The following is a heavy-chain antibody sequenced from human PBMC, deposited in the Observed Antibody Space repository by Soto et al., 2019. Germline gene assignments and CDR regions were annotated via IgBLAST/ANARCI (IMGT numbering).Heavy chain of an antibody. J-gene: IGHJ4*02. CDR2: ISDSGGSA. CDR3: AKARGFCVSGSYCPFEY. CDR1: GFTFSSYT. V-gene: IGHV3-23*01. Sequence: GGSLRLSCAASGFTFSSYTMSWVRQAPGKGLEWVSSISDSGGSASYAESVKGRFTISRDNSKNTLYLQVNSLRAEDTAVYYCAKARGFCVSGSYCPFEYWGQGTLVTVSS. D-gene: IGHD3-10*01.